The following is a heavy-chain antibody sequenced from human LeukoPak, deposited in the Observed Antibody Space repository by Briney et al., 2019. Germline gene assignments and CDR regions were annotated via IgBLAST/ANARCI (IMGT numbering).Heavy chain of an antibody. CDR1: GFTFNTYG. V-gene: IGHV3-23*01. CDR2: ISHNGANT. J-gene: IGHJ4*02. CDR3: AKRNTGSYSDFFDF. D-gene: IGHD1-26*01. Sequence: GGSLRLSCAASGFTFNTYGMHWARQAPGKGLEWVSSISHNGANTYYADSVKGRFTISRDNSKSTVYLQMHSLRAEDTALYYCAKRNTGSYSDFFDFWGQGTRVTVSS.